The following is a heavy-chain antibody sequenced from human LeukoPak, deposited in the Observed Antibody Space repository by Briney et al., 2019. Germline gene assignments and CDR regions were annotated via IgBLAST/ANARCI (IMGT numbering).Heavy chain of an antibody. V-gene: IGHV4-39*01. CDR3: ARLPPPDYYDSSGNDAFDI. D-gene: IGHD3-22*01. CDR1: GGSISSSSYY. Sequence: SETLSLTCTVSGGSISSSSYYWGWIRQPPGKGLEWIGSIYYSGSTYYNPSLKSRVTISVDTSKNQFSLKLSSVTAADTAVYYCARLPPPDYYDSSGNDAFDIWGQGTMVTVSS. CDR2: IYYSGST. J-gene: IGHJ3*02.